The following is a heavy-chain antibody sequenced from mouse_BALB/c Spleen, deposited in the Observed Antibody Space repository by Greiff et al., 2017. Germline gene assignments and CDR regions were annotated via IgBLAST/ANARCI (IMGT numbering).Heavy chain of an antibody. Sequence: VQLKESGPGLVAPSQSLSITCTVSGFSLTSYDISWIRQPPGKGLEWLGVIWTGGGTNYNSAFMSRLSISKDNSKSQVFLKMNSLQTDDTAIYYCVRDKGNAMDYWGQGTSVTVSS. CDR1: GFSLTSYD. CDR2: IWTGGGT. CDR3: VRDKGNAMDY. V-gene: IGHV2-9-2*01. J-gene: IGHJ4*01.